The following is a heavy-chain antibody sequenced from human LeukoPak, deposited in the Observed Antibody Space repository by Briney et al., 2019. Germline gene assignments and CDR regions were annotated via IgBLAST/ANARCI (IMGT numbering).Heavy chain of an antibody. CDR2: IYYSGNT. V-gene: IGHV4-39*01. CDR3: ARQCSGYSYGTYYYYYYGMDV. CDR1: GGSISSSSYY. Sequence: TSETLSLTCTVSGGSISSSSYYWGWIRQPPGKGLEWIGTIYYSGNTYYNPSLKSRVTISVDTSKNQFSLKLSSVTAADTAVYYCARQCSGYSYGTYYYYYYGMDVWGQGTTVTVSS. J-gene: IGHJ6*02. D-gene: IGHD5-18*01.